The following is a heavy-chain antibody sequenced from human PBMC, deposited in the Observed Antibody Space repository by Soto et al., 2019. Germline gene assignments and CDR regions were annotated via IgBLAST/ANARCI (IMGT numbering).Heavy chain of an antibody. V-gene: IGHV3-23*01. J-gene: IGHJ4*02. Sequence: PGGSLRLSCTASGFTFSSLGIAWVRPPHGEGLEWVSAFSGSADSSYYADSVTGRFTISRDNPKHTLYLQMDRQRAEHTGVYFCAKVGSGSFSHKHHFEHWGQGTQVTVSS. CDR3: AKVGSGSFSHKHHFEH. CDR1: GFTFSSLG. D-gene: IGHD1-26*01. CDR2: FSGSADSS.